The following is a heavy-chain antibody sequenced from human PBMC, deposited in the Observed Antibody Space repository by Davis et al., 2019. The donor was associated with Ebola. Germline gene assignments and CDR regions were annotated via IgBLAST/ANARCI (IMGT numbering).Heavy chain of an antibody. CDR1: GGSIISSSSY. CDR2: IYYSGST. J-gene: IGHJ5*02. Sequence: SETLSLTCTVSGGSIISSSSYWGWIRQPPRKGLEWIGSIYYSGSTYYNPSLKSRVTISVDTSKNQFSLKLSSVTAADTAVYYCARHGGGSGSYLLEIENWFDPWGQGTLVTVSS. V-gene: IGHV4-39*01. D-gene: IGHD3-10*01. CDR3: ARHGGGSGSYLLEIENWFDP.